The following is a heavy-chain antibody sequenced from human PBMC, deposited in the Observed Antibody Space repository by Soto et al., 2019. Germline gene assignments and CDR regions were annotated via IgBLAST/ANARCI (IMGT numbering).Heavy chain of an antibody. Sequence: EVQLLESGGDLVQPGGSLRLSCAASGFTFSSYAMSWVRQAPGKGLEWVSSISGSGGTTFYADSVKGRFTISRDNSKNTLYLQMNSMRAEDTAVYYCAKDRVVVIAATKSYFDYWGQGTLVTVSS. CDR1: GFTFSSYA. CDR3: AKDRVVVIAATKSYFDY. D-gene: IGHD2-15*01. V-gene: IGHV3-23*01. CDR2: ISGSGGTT. J-gene: IGHJ4*02.